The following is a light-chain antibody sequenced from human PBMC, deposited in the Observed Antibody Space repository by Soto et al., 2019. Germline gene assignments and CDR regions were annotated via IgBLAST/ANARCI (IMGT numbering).Light chain of an antibody. J-gene: IGKJ2*01. V-gene: IGKV1-8*01. Sequence: AIRMTQSPSSLSSSPGDRVTITCRASQGISSYFAWYQQKPGKAPNLLIYAASTLQSGVPSRFSGSGSGTDFTLTISCLQSEDFATYYCQQYYSYPYTFGQGTKLEIK. CDR3: QQYYSYPYT. CDR1: QGISSY. CDR2: AAS.